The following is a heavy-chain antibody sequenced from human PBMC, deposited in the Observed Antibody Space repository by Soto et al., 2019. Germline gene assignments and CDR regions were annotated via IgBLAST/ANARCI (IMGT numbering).Heavy chain of an antibody. CDR2: INHSGST. J-gene: IGHJ3*02. CDR1: GGSFSGYY. Sequence: PSETLSLTCAVYGGSFSGYYWSWIRQPPGKGLEWIGEINHSGSTNYNPSLKSRVTISVDTSKNQFSLKLSSVTAADTAVYYCAVRPRREAGAFEIWGQGTMVTVSS. D-gene: IGHD6-25*01. V-gene: IGHV4-34*01. CDR3: AVRPRREAGAFEI.